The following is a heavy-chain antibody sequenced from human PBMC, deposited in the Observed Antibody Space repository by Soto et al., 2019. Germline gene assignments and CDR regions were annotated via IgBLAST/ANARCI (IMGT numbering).Heavy chain of an antibody. V-gene: IGHV4-59*01. Sequence: PSETLSLTCTVSGGSISSYYWSWIRQPPGKGLEWIGYIYYSGSTNYNPSLKSRVTISVDTSKNQFSLKLSSVTAADTAVYYCARSKKGLYFQHWGQGTLVTVSS. CDR2: IYYSGST. CDR3: ARSKKGLYFQH. CDR1: GGSISSYY. D-gene: IGHD4-4*01. J-gene: IGHJ1*01.